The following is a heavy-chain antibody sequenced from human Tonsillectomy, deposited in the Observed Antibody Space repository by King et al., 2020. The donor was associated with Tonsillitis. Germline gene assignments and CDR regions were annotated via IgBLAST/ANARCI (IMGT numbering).Heavy chain of an antibody. J-gene: IGHJ4*02. CDR2: IKQDGSEK. D-gene: IGHD6-19*01. CDR1: GFTFSSYW. Sequence: VQLVESGGGLVQPGGSLRLSCAASGFTFSSYWMNWVRQAPGRGLEGVAIIKQDGSEKYYVDSVKGRFTISRDNAKNSLYLQMDSLRAEDTAVYYCAGGSGWLIDYWGQGTLVTVSS. CDR3: AGGSGWLIDY. V-gene: IGHV3-7*01.